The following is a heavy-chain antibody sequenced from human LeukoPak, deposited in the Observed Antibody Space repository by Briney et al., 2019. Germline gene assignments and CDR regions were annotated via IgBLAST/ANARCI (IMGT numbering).Heavy chain of an antibody. Sequence: PSETLSLTCTVSGYSISSGYYWGWIRQPPGKGLEWIGSIYHSGSTYYNPSLKSRVTISVDTSKNQFSQKLSSVTAADTAVYYCARAVGATLVDYWGQGTLVTVSS. CDR1: GYSISSGYY. CDR3: ARAVGATLVDY. V-gene: IGHV4-38-2*02. D-gene: IGHD1-26*01. CDR2: IYHSGST. J-gene: IGHJ4*02.